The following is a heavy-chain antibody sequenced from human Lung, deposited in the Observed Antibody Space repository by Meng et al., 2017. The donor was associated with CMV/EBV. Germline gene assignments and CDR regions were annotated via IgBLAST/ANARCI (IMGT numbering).Heavy chain of an antibody. J-gene: IGHJ1*01. D-gene: IGHD3-10*01. Sequence: QVQCGDWGPALVKPSETLSLTCAVSGDSITNHNWWAWVRQPPGKGLEWIGEIPHRGSSAYNPSLKSRVSMSIDKSKNQFSLKLTSVTAADTAVYHCLRRSGGSVWGQGTLVTVSS. CDR1: GDSITNHNW. CDR2: IPHRGSS. V-gene: IGHV4-4*02. CDR3: LRRSGGSV.